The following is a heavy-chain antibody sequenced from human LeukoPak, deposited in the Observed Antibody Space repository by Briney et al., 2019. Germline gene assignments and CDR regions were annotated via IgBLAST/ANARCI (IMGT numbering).Heavy chain of an antibody. J-gene: IGHJ4*02. D-gene: IGHD4-17*01. CDR2: IRSKDNSYAT. V-gene: IGHV3-73*01. CDR3: TNPPTDYGDYKLDY. CDR1: GFTFSGSA. Sequence: GGSLKLSCAASGFTFSGSAMHWVRQASGKGLEWVGRIRSKDNSYATAYAASVKGRFTISRDDSKSTAYLEMNSLKIEDTAVYYCTNPPTDYGDYKLDYWGQGTLVSVSS.